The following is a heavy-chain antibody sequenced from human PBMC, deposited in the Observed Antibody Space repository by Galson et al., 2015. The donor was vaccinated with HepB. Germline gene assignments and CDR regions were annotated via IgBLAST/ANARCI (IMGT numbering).Heavy chain of an antibody. Sequence: SLRLSCAASGFTFSSYWMHWVRQAPGKGLVWVSRINSDGSSTSYADSVKGRFTISRDNAKNTLYLQMNSLRAEDTAVYYCARGDVLLWFGEVGEYFQHWGQGTLVTVSS. CDR3: ARGDVLLWFGEVGEYFQH. CDR2: INSDGSST. J-gene: IGHJ1*01. V-gene: IGHV3-74*01. CDR1: GFTFSSYW. D-gene: IGHD3-10*01.